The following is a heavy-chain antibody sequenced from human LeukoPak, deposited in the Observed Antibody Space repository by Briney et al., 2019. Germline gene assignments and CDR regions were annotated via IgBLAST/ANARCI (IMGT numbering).Heavy chain of an antibody. J-gene: IGHJ4*02. CDR3: ARTAIGRFDY. Sequence: PSETLSLTCTVSGGSISSYYWSWIRQPPGKGLEWIGYIYYSGSTNYNPSLKSRVTISVDTSKNQFSLKLSSVTAADTAVYYCARTAIGRFDYWGQGTLVTVSS. CDR2: IYYSGST. D-gene: IGHD5-18*01. CDR1: GGSISSYY. V-gene: IGHV4-59*08.